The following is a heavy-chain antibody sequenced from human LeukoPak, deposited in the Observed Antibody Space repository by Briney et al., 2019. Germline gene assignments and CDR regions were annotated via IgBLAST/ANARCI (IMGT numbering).Heavy chain of an antibody. Sequence: PGGSLRLSCAASGVTFSSYAMSSVRQAPGKGLEWVSAISGSGGSTYYADSVKGRFTISRDNSKNPLYLQTNSLRAEDTAVYYCAKAGGGNWNYDYYYYMDVWGKGTTVTVSS. J-gene: IGHJ6*03. V-gene: IGHV3-23*01. D-gene: IGHD1-7*01. CDR3: AKAGGGNWNYDYYYYMDV. CDR2: ISGSGGST. CDR1: GVTFSSYA.